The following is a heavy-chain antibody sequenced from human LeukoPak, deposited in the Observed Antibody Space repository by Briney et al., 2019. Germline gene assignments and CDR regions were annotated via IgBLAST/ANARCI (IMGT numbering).Heavy chain of an antibody. CDR2: ISGSGGST. CDR3: ARGDYDYVWGSYRSPYYFDY. Sequence: GASLRLSCAASGFTFSSYAMSWVRQAPGKGLERVSAISGSGGSTYYADSVKGRFTISRDNSKNTLYLQMNSLRAEDTAVYYCARGDYDYVWGSYRSPYYFDYWGQGTLVTVSS. D-gene: IGHD3-16*02. V-gene: IGHV3-23*01. CDR1: GFTFSSYA. J-gene: IGHJ4*02.